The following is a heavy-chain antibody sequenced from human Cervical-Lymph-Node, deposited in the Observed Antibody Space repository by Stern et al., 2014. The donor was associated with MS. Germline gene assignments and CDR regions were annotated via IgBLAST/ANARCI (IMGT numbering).Heavy chain of an antibody. J-gene: IGHJ3*02. CDR3: ARAVHSREYLSEYDAFDI. D-gene: IGHD2/OR15-2a*01. CDR2: ISAYSGDT. Sequence: VQLVESGAEVKKPGASVKVSCKASGYTLISYGISWVRQAPGQGLEWVAWISAYSGDTSYALKFQDRVTMTTDTSTNTAYLELRSLRPDDTAVFYCARAVHSREYLSEYDAFDIWGQGTMVTVSS. V-gene: IGHV1-18*01. CDR1: GYTLISYG.